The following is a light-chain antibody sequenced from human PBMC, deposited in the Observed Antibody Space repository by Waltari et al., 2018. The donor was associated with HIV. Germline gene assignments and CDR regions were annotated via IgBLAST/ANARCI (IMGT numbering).Light chain of an antibody. Sequence: QSLVTPPPSASGTPGQRVTISCSGSSTTTGSHYVYWYQQVPRTAPKGLIYRSTQRPSGVPGRFSGSKSGTAASLAISGLRSEGEADYYCAAWDDSRSGPVFGGGTKLTVL. CDR2: RST. CDR1: STTTGSHY. V-gene: IGLV1-47*01. CDR3: AAWDDSRSGPV. J-gene: IGLJ3*02.